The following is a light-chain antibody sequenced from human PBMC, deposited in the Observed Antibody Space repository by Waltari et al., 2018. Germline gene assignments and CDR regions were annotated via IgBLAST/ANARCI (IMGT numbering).Light chain of an antibody. CDR2: WAS. CDR3: QQYYSTPQT. Sequence: DIVMTQSPDSLAVSLGERATINCKSSQTILYTSNNKNYLAWYQHKPGQPPKLLIYWASTREYGVPDRFSGSGSGTDFTLTISSLQAEDVALYYWQQYYSTPQTFGQGTKVEIK. CDR1: QTILYTSNNKNY. J-gene: IGKJ1*01. V-gene: IGKV4-1*01.